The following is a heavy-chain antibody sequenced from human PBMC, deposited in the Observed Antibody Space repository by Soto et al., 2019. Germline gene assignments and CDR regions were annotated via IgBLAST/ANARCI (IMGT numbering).Heavy chain of an antibody. J-gene: IGHJ4*02. D-gene: IGHD2-15*01. CDR3: AKDRRYCSGGSCSYYFDY. CDR1: GFTFDDYA. Sequence: GGSLRLSCAASGFTFDDYAMHWVRQAPGKGLEWVSGISWNSGSIGYADSVKGRFTISRDNAKNSLYLQMNSLRAEDTALYYCAKDRRYCSGGSCSYYFDYWGQGTLVTVSS. V-gene: IGHV3-9*01. CDR2: ISWNSGSI.